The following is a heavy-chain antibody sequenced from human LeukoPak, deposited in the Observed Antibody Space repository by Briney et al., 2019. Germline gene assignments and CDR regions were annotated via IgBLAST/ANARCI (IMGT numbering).Heavy chain of an antibody. D-gene: IGHD3-16*01. CDR3: ARKGLDDPYYFDY. CDR2: MKQDGSEK. Sequence: GGSLRLSCAASGFSLSRYWMSWVRQAPGKGLEWVANMKQDGSEKKYVDSVKGRFTISRDNTKNSLYLQMNSLRVEDTAVYYCARKGLDDPYYFDYWGQGTLVTVSS. V-gene: IGHV3-7*01. J-gene: IGHJ4*02. CDR1: GFSLSRYW.